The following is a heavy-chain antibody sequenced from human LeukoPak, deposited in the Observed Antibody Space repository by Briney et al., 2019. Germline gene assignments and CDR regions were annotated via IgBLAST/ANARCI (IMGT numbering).Heavy chain of an antibody. CDR2: IYYSGST. V-gene: IGHV4-30-4*08. J-gene: IGHJ4*02. CDR3: ARGLYSGSFVNYFDY. Sequence: SETLSLTCTVSGGSISSGNYYWSWIRQHPGKGLEWIGYIYYSGSTYFNPSLKSRVTISVDTSKNQFSLKLSSVTAADTAVYYCARGLYSGSFVNYFDYWGQGTLVTVSS. CDR1: GGSISSGNYY. D-gene: IGHD1-26*01.